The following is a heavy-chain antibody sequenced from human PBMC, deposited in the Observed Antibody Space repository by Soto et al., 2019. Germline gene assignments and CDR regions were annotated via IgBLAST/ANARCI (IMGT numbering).Heavy chain of an antibody. Sequence: PGGSLRLSCAASGFPFSSYVMSWVRQAPGKGLEWVSAISNSGGSTYYADSVKGRFTISRDNSKNTLYLQMNSLRADDTAVYYCAKGTCSGGTCYKLDYWGQGTLVTVSS. D-gene: IGHD2-15*01. CDR1: GFPFSSYV. CDR3: AKGTCSGGTCYKLDY. CDR2: ISNSGGST. J-gene: IGHJ4*02. V-gene: IGHV3-23*01.